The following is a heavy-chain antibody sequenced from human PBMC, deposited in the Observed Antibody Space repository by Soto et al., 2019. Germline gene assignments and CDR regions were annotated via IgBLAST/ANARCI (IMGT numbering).Heavy chain of an antibody. CDR2: VHHSWGS. Sequence: QVQLQESGPGLVKPSETLSLSCTVSGGSISSYYWNWFRQSPGKRMEWIGYVHHSWGSSYNPSLQSRVAISLDTSKSQFSLKVTSVTATDTAVYYCARQGFGPLHGLVDVWGQGTTLTVSS. CDR1: GGSISSYY. J-gene: IGHJ6*02. V-gene: IGHV4-59*08. D-gene: IGHD3-10*01. CDR3: ARQGFGPLHGLVDV.